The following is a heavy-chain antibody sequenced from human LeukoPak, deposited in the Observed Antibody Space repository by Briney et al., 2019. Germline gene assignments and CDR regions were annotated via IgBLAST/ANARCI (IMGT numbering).Heavy chain of an antibody. CDR1: GGSISGYY. Sequence: PSETLSLTCAVYGGSISGYYWSWIRQPPGKGLEWIGEINHSGSTNYNPSLKSRVTISVDTSKNQFSLKLSSVTAADTAVYYCARGSMDVWGQGTTVTVSS. J-gene: IGHJ6*02. V-gene: IGHV4-34*01. CDR3: ARGSMDV. CDR2: INHSGST.